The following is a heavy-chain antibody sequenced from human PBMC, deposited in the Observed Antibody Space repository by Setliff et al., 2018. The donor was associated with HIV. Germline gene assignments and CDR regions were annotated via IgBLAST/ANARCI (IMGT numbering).Heavy chain of an antibody. Sequence: PGGSLRLSCAASGFTFDDYGMSWVRQRPGKGLGWVGGVTWNGESTGYADSLKGRVTISRDNAANSVYLQMDSLRAEDTAVYYCARAAHDNTAYRPLDVWGKGTTVTVSS. CDR2: VTWNGEST. CDR1: GFTFDDYG. J-gene: IGHJ6*04. CDR3: ARAAHDNTAYRPLDV. D-gene: IGHD3-22*01. V-gene: IGHV3-20*04.